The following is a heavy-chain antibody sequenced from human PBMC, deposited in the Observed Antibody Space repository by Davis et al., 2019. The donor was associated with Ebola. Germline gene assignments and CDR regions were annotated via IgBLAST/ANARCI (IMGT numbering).Heavy chain of an antibody. J-gene: IGHJ4*02. V-gene: IGHV1-8*01. CDR1: RYTFTSYD. CDR3: ARVDDYDFWSGQLDY. D-gene: IGHD3-3*01. CDR2: MNPNSGNT. Sequence: ASLPVSCTASRYTFTSYDLNWLRQAAPQGLEWMGWMNPNSGNTGYAQKFQGRVTMTRNISISTAYMELSSLRSEDTAVYYCARVDDYDFWSGQLDYWGQGTLVTVSS.